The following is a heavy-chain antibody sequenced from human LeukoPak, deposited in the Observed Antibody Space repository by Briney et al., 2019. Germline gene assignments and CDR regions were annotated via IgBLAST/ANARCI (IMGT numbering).Heavy chain of an antibody. CDR3: ARVGIVVVVAATADY. D-gene: IGHD2-15*01. CDR2: ISSSSTYI. Sequence: GGSLRLSCAASGFTFSSYSMNWVRQAPGKGLEWVSSISSSSTYIYYADSVKGRFTISRDNSKNTLYLQMNSLRAEDTAVYYCARVGIVVVVAATADYWGQGTLVTVSS. J-gene: IGHJ4*02. CDR1: GFTFSSYS. V-gene: IGHV3-21*01.